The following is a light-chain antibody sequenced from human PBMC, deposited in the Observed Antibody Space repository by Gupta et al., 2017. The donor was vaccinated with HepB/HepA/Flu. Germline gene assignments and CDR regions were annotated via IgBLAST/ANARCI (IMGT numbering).Light chain of an antibody. CDR1: SSDVWGYNL. CDR3: NSYTSSNIGV. V-gene: IGLV2-14*02. Sequence: QPALTPPASVAGPPRPSTTISCPATSSDVWGYNLVSWYQQHPGKAPKVMIYDVIKRPSGVSNRFSGSKSGNTASLTISGLQAEDEADYYCNSYTSSNIGVFGGGTKLTVL. CDR2: DVI. J-gene: IGLJ3*02.